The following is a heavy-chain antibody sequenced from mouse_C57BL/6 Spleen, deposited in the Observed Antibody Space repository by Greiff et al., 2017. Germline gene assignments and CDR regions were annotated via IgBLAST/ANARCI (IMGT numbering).Heavy chain of an antibody. CDR1: GFNIKDDY. J-gene: IGHJ3*01. D-gene: IGHD2-3*01. Sequence: VQLQQSGAELVRPGASVKLSCTASGFNIKDDYMHWVKQRPEQGLEWIGWIDPENGDTEYASKFQGKATITADTSSNTAYLQLSSLTSEDTAVYYCLDGYSAWFAYWGQGTLVTVSA. CDR3: LDGYSAWFAY. CDR2: IDPENGDT. V-gene: IGHV14-4*01.